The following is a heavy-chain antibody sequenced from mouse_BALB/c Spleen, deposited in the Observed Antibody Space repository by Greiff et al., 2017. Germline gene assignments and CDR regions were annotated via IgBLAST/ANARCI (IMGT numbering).Heavy chain of an antibody. D-gene: IGHD3-3*01. CDR1: GFNIKDTY. J-gene: IGHJ4*01. V-gene: IGHV14-3*02. CDR3: AGDSIYYAMDY. CDR2: IDPANGNT. Sequence: EVQLQESGAELVKPGASVKLSCTASGFNIKDTYMHWVKQRPEQGLEWIGRIDPANGNTKYDPKFQGKATITADTSSNTAYLQLSSLTSEDTAVYYCAGDSIYYAMDYWGQGTSVTVSS.